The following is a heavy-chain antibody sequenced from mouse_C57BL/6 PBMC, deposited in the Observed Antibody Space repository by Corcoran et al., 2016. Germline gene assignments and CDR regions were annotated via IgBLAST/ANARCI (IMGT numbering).Heavy chain of an antibody. Sequence: QVTLKESGPGILQSSQTLSLTCSFSGFSLSTSGMGVSWIRQPSGKGLEWLAHIYWDDDKRYNPSLKSRLTISKDTSRNQVFLKITSVDTADTATYYGARSLNYYGSSYYAMDYWGQGTSVTVSS. CDR3: ARSLNYYGSSYYAMDY. CDR1: GFSLSTSGMG. J-gene: IGHJ4*01. V-gene: IGHV8-12*01. CDR2: IYWDDDK. D-gene: IGHD1-1*01.